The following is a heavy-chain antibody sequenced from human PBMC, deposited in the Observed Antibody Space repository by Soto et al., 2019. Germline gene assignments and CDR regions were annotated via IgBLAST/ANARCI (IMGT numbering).Heavy chain of an antibody. Sequence: SVKVSCKSSGDTFSSDSFSWARQAPGQGLEWMGGIIPMFDTPIYAQKFQDRVTITADESTSTAYMQLSSLRSGDTAVYYCARDPYYYDSSGYFFYFDYWGPGTLVTVSS. CDR2: IIPMFDTP. J-gene: IGHJ4*01. D-gene: IGHD3-22*01. CDR1: GDTFSSDS. CDR3: ARDPYYYDSSGYFFYFDY. V-gene: IGHV1-69*13.